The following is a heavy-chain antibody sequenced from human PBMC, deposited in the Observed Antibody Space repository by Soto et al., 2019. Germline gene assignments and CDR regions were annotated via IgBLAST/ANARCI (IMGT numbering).Heavy chain of an antibody. CDR1: GGSISSYY. V-gene: IGHV4-59*01. CDR2: IYYSGST. Sequence: SETLSLTCTVSGGSISSYYWSWIRQPPGKGLEWIGYIYYSGSTNYNPSLKSRVTISVDTSKNQFSLKLSSVTAADTAVYYCARASGSSGYYYGIDYWGQGTLVTVSS. D-gene: IGHD3-22*01. CDR3: ARASGSSGYYYGIDY. J-gene: IGHJ4*02.